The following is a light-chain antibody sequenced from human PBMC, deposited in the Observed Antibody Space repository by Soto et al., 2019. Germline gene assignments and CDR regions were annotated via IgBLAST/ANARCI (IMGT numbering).Light chain of an antibody. CDR1: QSVSSSY. J-gene: IGKJ1*01. V-gene: IGKV3-20*01. Sequence: EIVLTQSPGTLSLSPGERATLSCRASQSVSSSYLAWYQQKPGQAPRLLIYGASSRATGIPDRFSGSGSGTDFTLTFNRLEPEDFAVYYCQQYGSSPRTFGQGTKVEIK. CDR2: GAS. CDR3: QQYGSSPRT.